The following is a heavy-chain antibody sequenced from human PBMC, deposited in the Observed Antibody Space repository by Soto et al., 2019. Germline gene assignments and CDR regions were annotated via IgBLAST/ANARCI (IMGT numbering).Heavy chain of an antibody. CDR2: ISGSGGST. CDR1: GFTFSSYA. CDR3: AKAREWGSGYYLFDY. V-gene: IGHV3-23*01. D-gene: IGHD3-22*01. Sequence: AGGSLRLSCAASGFTFSSYAMSWVRQAPGKGLEWVSAISGSGGSTYYADSVKGRFTISRDNSKNTLYLQMNSLRAEDTAVYYCAKAREWGSGYYLFDYWGQGTLVTVSS. J-gene: IGHJ4*02.